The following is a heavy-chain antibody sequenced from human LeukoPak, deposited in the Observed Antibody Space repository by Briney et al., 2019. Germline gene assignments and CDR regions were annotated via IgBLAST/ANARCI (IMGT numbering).Heavy chain of an antibody. J-gene: IGHJ5*02. CDR1: GYSISSGYY. V-gene: IGHV4-38-2*02. D-gene: IGHD6-6*01. CDR2: IYHSGST. CDR3: ARGGRWAARLHWFDP. Sequence: SETLSLTCTVSGYSISSGYYWGWIRQPPGKGLEWIGSIYHSGSTYYNPSLKSRVTISVDTSKNQFSLKLSSVIAADTAVYYCARGGRWAARLHWFDPWGQGTLVTVSS.